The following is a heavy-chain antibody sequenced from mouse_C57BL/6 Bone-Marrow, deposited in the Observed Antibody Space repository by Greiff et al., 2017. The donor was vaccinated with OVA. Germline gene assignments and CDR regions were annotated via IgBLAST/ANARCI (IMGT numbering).Heavy chain of an antibody. CDR3: ARREAGSSPYWYFDV. CDR2: IYWDDDK. J-gene: IGHJ1*03. Sequence: QVQLKESGPGILQSSQTLSLTCSFSGFSLSTSGMGVSWIRQPSGKGLEWLAHIYWDDDKRYNPSLKSRLTISKDTSRNQVFLKITSVDTADTATYYCARREAGSSPYWYFDVWGTGTTVTVSS. CDR1: GFSLSTSGMG. V-gene: IGHV8-12*01. D-gene: IGHD1-1*01.